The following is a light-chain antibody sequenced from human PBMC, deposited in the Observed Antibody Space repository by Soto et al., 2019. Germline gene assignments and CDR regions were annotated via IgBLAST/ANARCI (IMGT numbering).Light chain of an antibody. Sequence: EIVLTQSPGTLSLSPGERATLSCRASQSVGRDYLAWYQQKPGQAPRLLIYHASSRATGIPDRFSGSGSGTDYTRTISRLEPEDCAEFYFLQYASSPLTFGGWTKVAIK. V-gene: IGKV3-20*01. CDR3: LQYASSPLT. CDR1: QSVGRDY. CDR2: HAS. J-gene: IGKJ4*01.